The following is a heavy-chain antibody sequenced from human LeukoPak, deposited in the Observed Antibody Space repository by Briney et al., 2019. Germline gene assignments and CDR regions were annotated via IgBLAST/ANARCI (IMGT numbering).Heavy chain of an antibody. J-gene: IGHJ4*02. V-gene: IGHV4-61*02. Sequence: SETLSLTCTVSGDSISSGSYYWSWIRRPAGKGLEFIGRIYASGSTNYNPPLKSRVTISVDTSKTHFSLRLSSVTAADTAVYFCARGDSTEGLPYWGQGTLVTVSS. CDR1: GDSISSGSYY. CDR2: IYASGST. D-gene: IGHD2-21*02. CDR3: ARGDSTEGLPY.